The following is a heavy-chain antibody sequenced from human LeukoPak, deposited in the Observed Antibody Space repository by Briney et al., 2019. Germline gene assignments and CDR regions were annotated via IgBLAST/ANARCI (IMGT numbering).Heavy chain of an antibody. Sequence: EASVKVSCKASGYTFTGYYMHWVRQAPGQGLEWMGRINPNSGGTNYAQKFQGSVTMTRDTSISTAYMELSRLRSDDTAVYYCARGRLAGYCSGGSCFKPDYWGQGTLVTVSS. CDR2: INPNSGGT. CDR3: ARGRLAGYCSGGSCFKPDY. CDR1: GYTFTGYY. J-gene: IGHJ4*02. D-gene: IGHD2-15*01. V-gene: IGHV1-2*06.